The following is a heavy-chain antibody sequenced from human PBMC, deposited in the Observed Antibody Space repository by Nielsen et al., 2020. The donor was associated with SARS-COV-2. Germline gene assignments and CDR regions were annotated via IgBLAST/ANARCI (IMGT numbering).Heavy chain of an antibody. J-gene: IGHJ1*01. V-gene: IGHV3-11*03. Sequence: GGSLRLSCAASGFIFSDYYMSWVRQAPGKGLEWVSYISSTGYTNYADSVRGRFTISRDNAKNSLYLQMNALRAEDTAVYYCAKSGYCNGGICYSTEFFQDWGQGTLVTVSS. CDR2: ISSTGYT. CDR3: AKSGYCNGGICYSTEFFQD. CDR1: GFIFSDYY. D-gene: IGHD2-15*01.